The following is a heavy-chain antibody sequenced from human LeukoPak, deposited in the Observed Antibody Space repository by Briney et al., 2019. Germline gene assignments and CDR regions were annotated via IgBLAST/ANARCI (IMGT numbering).Heavy chain of an antibody. D-gene: IGHD3-10*01. Sequence: PGGSLRLSCAASGFTFSSYAMHWVRQAPGKGLEWVSGINWNGGSTGYADSVKGRFTISRDNAKNSLYLQMNSLRAEDTALYHCARAGYGSGSYPDYWGQGTLVTVSS. V-gene: IGHV3-20*01. CDR2: INWNGGST. CDR3: ARAGYGSGSYPDY. J-gene: IGHJ4*02. CDR1: GFTFSSYA.